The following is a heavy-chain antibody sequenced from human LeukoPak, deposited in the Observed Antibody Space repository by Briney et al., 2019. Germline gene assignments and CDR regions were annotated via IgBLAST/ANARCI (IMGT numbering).Heavy chain of an antibody. Sequence: SETLSLTCTVSGGSISSYYWSWIRQPPGKGLEWIGNIYYSGSTNYNPSLKSRVTISVDTSKNQFSLKLSSVTAADTAVYYCARLVNVDIVATMRYYFDYWGQGTLVTVSS. J-gene: IGHJ4*02. CDR2: IYYSGST. D-gene: IGHD5-12*01. CDR3: ARLVNVDIVATMRYYFDY. V-gene: IGHV4-59*08. CDR1: GGSISSYY.